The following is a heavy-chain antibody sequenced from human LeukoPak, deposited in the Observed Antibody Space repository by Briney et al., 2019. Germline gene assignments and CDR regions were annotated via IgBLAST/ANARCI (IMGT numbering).Heavy chain of an antibody. J-gene: IGHJ5*02. CDR3: AKTGLPGTLFGWFDP. Sequence: QAGGSLRLSCAASGFTVSSNYMTWVRQAPGKGLEWVSVIYTGSSTYYADSLKGRFTISRDNSKNTLYLQMNSLRAGDTAVYYCAKTGLPGTLFGWFDPWGQGTLVTVSS. CDR1: GFTVSSNY. CDR2: IYTGSST. V-gene: IGHV3-53*01. D-gene: IGHD1/OR15-1a*01.